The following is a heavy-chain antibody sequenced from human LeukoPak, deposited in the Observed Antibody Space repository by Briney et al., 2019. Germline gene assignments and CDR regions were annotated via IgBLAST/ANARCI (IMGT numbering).Heavy chain of an antibody. Sequence: ASVKVSCKASGYTFTSYDINWVRQATGQGLEWMGWMNPNSGNTGYAQKFQGRVTMTRNTSISTAYMELSSLRSEDTVVYHCARGRYTAIGLFYWGQGTLVTVSS. J-gene: IGHJ4*02. CDR2: MNPNSGNT. D-gene: IGHD5-18*01. CDR1: GYTFTSYD. CDR3: ARGRYTAIGLFY. V-gene: IGHV1-8*01.